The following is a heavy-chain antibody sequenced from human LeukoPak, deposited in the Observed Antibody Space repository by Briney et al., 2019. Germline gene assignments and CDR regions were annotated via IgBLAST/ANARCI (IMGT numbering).Heavy chain of an antibody. CDR2: ISYDGSNK. Sequence: GRSLRLSCAASGFTFSSYAMHWVRQAPGKGLVWVAVISYDGSNKYYADSVKGRFTISRDNSKNTLYVQMNSLRAEDTAVYYCAREDEGVFDYWGQGTLVTVSS. CDR1: GFTFSSYA. CDR3: AREDEGVFDY. V-gene: IGHV3-30-3*01. D-gene: IGHD3-16*01. J-gene: IGHJ4*02.